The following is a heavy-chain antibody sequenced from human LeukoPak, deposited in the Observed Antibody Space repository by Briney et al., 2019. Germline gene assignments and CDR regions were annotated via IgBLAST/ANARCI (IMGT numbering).Heavy chain of an antibody. D-gene: IGHD1-26*01. Sequence: PGGSLRLSCAASGFTFSNYAMSWVRQAPGKGLEWVSVISASGGSTYYADSVKGRFTISRDNSKNTLYLQMNSLTVEDTAVYYCAKSKEVGATLFDYWGQGTLVTVSS. CDR3: AKSKEVGATLFDY. V-gene: IGHV3-23*01. J-gene: IGHJ4*02. CDR1: GFTFSNYA. CDR2: ISASGGST.